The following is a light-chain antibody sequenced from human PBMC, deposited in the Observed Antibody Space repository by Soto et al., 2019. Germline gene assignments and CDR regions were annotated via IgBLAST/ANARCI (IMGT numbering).Light chain of an antibody. CDR2: TAS. CDR3: LQDKISPRT. V-gene: IGKV1-6*02. J-gene: IGKJ1*01. Sequence: AIQMTQSPSSVSASVGDRVIITCRASQGIRNDLGWYQQKPGKAPKLLIYTASSLQNGVPSRFNGSGSGTDFPLTISTLQPEDFATYFCLQDKISPRTFGKGTKV. CDR1: QGIRND.